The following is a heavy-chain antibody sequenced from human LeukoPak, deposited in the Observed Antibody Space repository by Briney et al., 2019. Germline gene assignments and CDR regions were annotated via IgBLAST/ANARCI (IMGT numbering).Heavy chain of an antibody. J-gene: IGHJ4*02. V-gene: IGHV3-48*01. CDR1: GFTFSTYT. CDR2: ISSIGSTI. CDR3: ARDLGATIDY. Sequence: GGSLRLSCAASGFTFSTYTMNWVRQAPGKGLEWVSSISSIGSTIYYADSVKGRFTISRDNAKNSLYLQMNSLRVEDTAVYYCARDLGATIDYWGQGTLVTVSS. D-gene: IGHD1-26*01.